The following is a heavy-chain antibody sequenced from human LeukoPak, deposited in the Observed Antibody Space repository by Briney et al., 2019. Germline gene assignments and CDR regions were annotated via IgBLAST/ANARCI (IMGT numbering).Heavy chain of an antibody. Sequence: ASVKVSCKASGYTFTNYYVHRVRQAPGQGLEWMGIINPSGGYTTYAQKFQGRVTMTRDTSTSSVSMELSSLRSEDTAVYFCARQEDSSGYYHYYWGQGTLVTVSS. CDR1: GYTFTNYY. J-gene: IGHJ4*02. D-gene: IGHD3-22*01. CDR2: INPSGGYT. V-gene: IGHV1-46*01. CDR3: ARQEDSSGYYHYY.